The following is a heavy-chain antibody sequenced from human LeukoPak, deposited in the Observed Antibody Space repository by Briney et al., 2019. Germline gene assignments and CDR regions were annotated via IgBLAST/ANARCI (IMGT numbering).Heavy chain of an antibody. J-gene: IGHJ5*02. CDR2: MNPNSGNT. D-gene: IGHD3-10*01. Sequence: GASVKVSCKASGYTFTDYDINWVRQATGQGLEWMGWMNPNSGNTGYTQKFQGRVTITRDTSASTAYMELSSLRSEDTAVYYCARGEFTMVRGVPFDPWGQGTLVTVSS. V-gene: IGHV1-8*01. CDR1: GYTFTDYD. CDR3: ARGEFTMVRGVPFDP.